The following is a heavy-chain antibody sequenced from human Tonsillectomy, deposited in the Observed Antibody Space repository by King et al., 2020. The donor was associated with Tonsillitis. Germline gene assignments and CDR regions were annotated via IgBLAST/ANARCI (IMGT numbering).Heavy chain of an antibody. J-gene: IGHJ4*02. D-gene: IGHD3-10*01. Sequence: EVQLVESEAEVKKPGESLKISCKGSGYSFTNYWIGWVRQMPGKGLEWMAIIYPGDSDTRYSPSFQGQVTISADKSISTAYLQWSSLKASDTAMYYCATRPPRGYYGSGSSIDGGYYFDYWGQGTLVTVSS. CDR2: IYPGDSDT. CDR3: ATRPPRGYYGSGSSIDGGYYFDY. V-gene: IGHV5-51*01. CDR1: GYSFTNYW.